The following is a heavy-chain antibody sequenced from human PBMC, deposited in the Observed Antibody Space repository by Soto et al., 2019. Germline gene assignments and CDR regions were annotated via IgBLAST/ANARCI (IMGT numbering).Heavy chain of an antibody. CDR3: ARYRHYYVNGDYYYYMDV. CDR1: GYTFTGYY. Sequence: GSVKVSCKASGYTFTGYYMHWVRLAPGQGLEWMGWINPNSGGTNYAQKFQAWVTMTRDTSISTAYMELSRLRSDDTAVYYCARYRHYYVNGDYYYYMDVWGKGTTVTVSS. J-gene: IGHJ6*03. V-gene: IGHV1-2*04. CDR2: INPNSGGT. D-gene: IGHD3-22*01.